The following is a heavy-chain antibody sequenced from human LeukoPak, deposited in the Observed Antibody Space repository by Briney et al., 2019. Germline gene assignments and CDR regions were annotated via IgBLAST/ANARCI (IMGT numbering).Heavy chain of an antibody. V-gene: IGHV4-34*01. CDR2: INHSGST. J-gene: IGHJ5*02. Sequence: PSETLSLTCAVYGGSFSGYYWSWIRQPPGKGLEWIGEINHSGSTNYNPSIKSRVTISVDTSKNQFSLNLTSVTAADTAVYYCARDHGVTGFDPWGQGTLVTVSS. CDR1: GGSFSGYY. CDR3: ARDHGVTGFDP. D-gene: IGHD3-3*01.